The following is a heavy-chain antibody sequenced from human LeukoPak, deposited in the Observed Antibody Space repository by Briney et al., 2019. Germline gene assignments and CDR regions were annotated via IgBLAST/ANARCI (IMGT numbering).Heavy chain of an antibody. D-gene: IGHD3-22*01. Sequence: GGSLRLSCAASGFTFTTYAMHWVHQAPGKGLEWVALILNDGSKKYYTDSVKGRFTISRDNSKNTLYLQMNSLRAEDTAVYYCARDLGYDSSGFDYWGQGTLVTVSS. CDR2: ILNDGSKK. V-gene: IGHV3-30*04. CDR1: GFTFTTYA. CDR3: ARDLGYDSSGFDY. J-gene: IGHJ4*02.